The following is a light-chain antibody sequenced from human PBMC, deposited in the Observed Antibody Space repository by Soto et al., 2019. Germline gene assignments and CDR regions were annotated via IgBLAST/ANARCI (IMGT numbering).Light chain of an antibody. Sequence: DIQVTQSPSSLSASVGDRVTITCRASQSISRYVNWYQQKAGKAPKLLIYSASSLQSGVPSRFSGSGSGTDFTLTISSLQPEDVATYYCQQSYSTPHYTFGQGTKLEIK. J-gene: IGKJ2*01. CDR2: SAS. V-gene: IGKV1-39*01. CDR1: QSISRY. CDR3: QQSYSTPHYT.